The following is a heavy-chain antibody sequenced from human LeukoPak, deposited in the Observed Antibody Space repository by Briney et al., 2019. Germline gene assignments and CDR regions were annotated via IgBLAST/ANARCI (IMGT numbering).Heavy chain of an antibody. CDR1: GYTFTSYG. J-gene: IGHJ4*02. V-gene: IGHV1-18*01. CDR3: ARDSGDWTYYYDSSRFDY. D-gene: IGHD3-22*01. Sequence: ASVKVSCKASGYTFTSYGISWVRQAPGQGLEWMGWISAYNGNTNYAQKLQGRVTTTTDTSTSTAYMELRSLRSDDTAVYYCARDSGDWTYYYDSSRFDYWGQGTLVTVSS. CDR2: ISAYNGNT.